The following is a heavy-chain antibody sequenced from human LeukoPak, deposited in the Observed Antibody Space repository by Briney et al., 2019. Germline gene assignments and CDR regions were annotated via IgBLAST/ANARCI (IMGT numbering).Heavy chain of an antibody. CDR2: INDSGRS. CDR3: AKRIGISWANFDY. CDR1: GGSFSGYY. D-gene: IGHD6-13*01. J-gene: IGHJ4*02. V-gene: IGHV4-34*01. Sequence: SETLSLTCGVYGGSFSGYYWSWIRQPPGKGLEWIGEINDSGRSNYKSSLKSRVTISEDTSKNQFSLKLSSVTAADTAVYYCAKRIGISWANFDYWGQGTLVSVSS.